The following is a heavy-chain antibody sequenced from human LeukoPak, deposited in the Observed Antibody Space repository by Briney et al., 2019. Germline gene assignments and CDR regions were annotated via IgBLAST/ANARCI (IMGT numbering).Heavy chain of an antibody. CDR1: GFTFTGHY. CDR2: INANTGVT. V-gene: IGHV1-2*02. CDR3: ARGVVIAPQTFDY. D-gene: IGHD2-21*01. Sequence: ASVKVSCKTSGFTFTGHYMHWLRQAPGQGLEWMGWINANTGVTHYAVKFQGRVTITRDTSISTVYMDLSSLQSDDTAVYYCARGVVIAPQTFDYWGQGILVTVSS. J-gene: IGHJ4*02.